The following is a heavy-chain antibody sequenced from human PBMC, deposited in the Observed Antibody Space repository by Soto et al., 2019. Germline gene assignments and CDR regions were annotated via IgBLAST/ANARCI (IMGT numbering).Heavy chain of an antibody. D-gene: IGHD3-16*02. Sequence: GGSLRLSCAASGFTFSSYWMSWVRQAPGKGLEWVANIKQDGSEKYYVDSVKGRFTISRDNAKNSLYLQMNSLRAEDTAVYYCAREEYDYIWGSYRKPDYWGQGTLVTVSS. CDR1: GFTFSSYW. CDR3: AREEYDYIWGSYRKPDY. J-gene: IGHJ4*02. CDR2: IKQDGSEK. V-gene: IGHV3-7*01.